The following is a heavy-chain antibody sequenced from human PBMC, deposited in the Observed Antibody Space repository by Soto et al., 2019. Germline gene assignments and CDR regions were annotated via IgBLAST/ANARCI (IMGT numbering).Heavy chain of an antibody. V-gene: IGHV3-33*08. CDR1: GFTFRNYD. D-gene: IGHD1-20*01. J-gene: IGHJ4*02. CDR3: ARDTWGIGYKTLDY. CDR2: IWHDGSAT. Sequence: HPGGSLRLSCEASGFTFRNYDMHRVRQAPGKGLEWVADIWHDGSATYYADSVKGRFTVSRDNSKNTVYLQMNSLRAEDTAVYHCARDTWGIGYKTLDYWGQGTLVTVSS.